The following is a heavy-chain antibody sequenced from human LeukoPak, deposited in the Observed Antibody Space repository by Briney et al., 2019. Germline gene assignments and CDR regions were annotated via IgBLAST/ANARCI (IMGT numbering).Heavy chain of an antibody. J-gene: IGHJ4*02. CDR3: ARDGRGGYGAPSYYFDY. CDR1: GFTFSSYG. Sequence: GRSLRLSCAASGFTFSSYGIHWVRQAPGKGLEWVAVIWYDGSDKYYTDSVKGRFTISRDNSKNTLSLQMNSLRAEDTAVYYCARDGRGGYGAPSYYFDYWGQGTLVTVSS. V-gene: IGHV3-33*01. CDR2: IWYDGSDK. D-gene: IGHD3-16*01.